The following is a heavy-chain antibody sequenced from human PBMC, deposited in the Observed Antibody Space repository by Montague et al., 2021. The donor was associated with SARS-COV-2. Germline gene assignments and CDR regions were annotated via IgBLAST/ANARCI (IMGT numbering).Heavy chain of an antibody. V-gene: IGHV4-59*01. CDR1: GASMSGSY. CDR2: IYSSGST. Sequence: SETLSLTCTVSGASMSGSYWGWVRQPPGKGPEWIGNIYSSGSTHYNPSLKIRVTISVDTSKSQFSLRLTSVTAADTAVYYCVREGRSSAYAMDYWGQGTLVTVSS. CDR3: VREGRSSAYAMDY. J-gene: IGHJ4*02. D-gene: IGHD3-22*01.